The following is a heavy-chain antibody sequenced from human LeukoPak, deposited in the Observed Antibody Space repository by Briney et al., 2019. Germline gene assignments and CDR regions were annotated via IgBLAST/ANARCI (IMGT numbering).Heavy chain of an antibody. CDR2: IYYSGST. Sequence: SQTLSLTCTVSGGSISSGGYYWSWIRQHPGKGLEWIGYIYYSGSTYYNPSLKCRVTISVDTSKNQFSLKLSSVTAADTAVYYCARGSGGGELSSFDYWGQGTLVTVSS. CDR3: ARGSGGGELSSFDY. CDR1: GGSISSGGYY. D-gene: IGHD3-16*02. V-gene: IGHV4-31*03. J-gene: IGHJ4*02.